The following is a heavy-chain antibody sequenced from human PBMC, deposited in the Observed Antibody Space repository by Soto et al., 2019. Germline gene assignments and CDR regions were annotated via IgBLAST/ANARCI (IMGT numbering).Heavy chain of an antibody. CDR2: IYYSGST. CDR1: GGSISSGGYY. CDR3: ARSPEATVTAFDY. Sequence: SETLSLTCTVSGGSISSGGYYWSWIRQHPGKGLEWIGYIYYSGSTYYNPSLKSRVTISVDTSKSQFSLKLSSVTAADTAVYYCARSPEATVTAFDYWGQGTLVTVSS. V-gene: IGHV4-31*03. D-gene: IGHD4-17*01. J-gene: IGHJ4*02.